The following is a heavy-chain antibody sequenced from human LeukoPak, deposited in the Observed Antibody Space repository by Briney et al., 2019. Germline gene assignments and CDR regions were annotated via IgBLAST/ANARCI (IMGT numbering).Heavy chain of an antibody. CDR2: INPSGGST. CDR1: GYSFTSYY. CDR3: ARVSILWWSDDY. Sequence: ASVKVSCKASGYSFTSYYMHWVRQAPGQGLEWMGIINPSGGSTSYAQKFQGRVTMTRDTSTSTVYMELSSLRSEDTAVYYCARVSILWWSDDYWGQGTLVTVSS. V-gene: IGHV1-46*01. D-gene: IGHD2-21*01. J-gene: IGHJ4*02.